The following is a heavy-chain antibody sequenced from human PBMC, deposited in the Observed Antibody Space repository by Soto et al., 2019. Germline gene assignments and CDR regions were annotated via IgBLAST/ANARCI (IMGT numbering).Heavy chain of an antibody. V-gene: IGHV3-33*01. Sequence: GGSLRLSCAASGFTFSSYGMHWVRQAPGKGLEWAAVIWYDGSNKYYADSVKGRFTISRDNSKNTLYLQMNSLRAEDTAVYYCARVPIWSGYYYLDYWGQGTLVTVSS. D-gene: IGHD3-3*01. CDR3: ARVPIWSGYYYLDY. CDR1: GFTFSSYG. J-gene: IGHJ4*02. CDR2: IWYDGSNK.